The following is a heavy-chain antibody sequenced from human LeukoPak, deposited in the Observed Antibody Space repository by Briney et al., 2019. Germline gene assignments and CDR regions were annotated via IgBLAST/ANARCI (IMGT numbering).Heavy chain of an antibody. CDR1: GFTFSSYG. J-gene: IGHJ5*02. CDR2: IWYDGSNK. Sequence: PGRSLRLSCAASGFTFSSYGMHWVRQAPGKGLEWVAVIWYDGSNKYYADSVKGRFTISRDNSKNTLYLQMNGLRAEDTAVYYCASLEVVVAGADWFDPWGQGTLVTVSS. D-gene: IGHD2-15*01. CDR3: ASLEVVVAGADWFDP. V-gene: IGHV3-33*01.